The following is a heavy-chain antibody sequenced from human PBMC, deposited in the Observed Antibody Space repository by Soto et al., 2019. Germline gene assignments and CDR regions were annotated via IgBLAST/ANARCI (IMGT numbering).Heavy chain of an antibody. D-gene: IGHD1-26*01. CDR3: ARSWGFEPHCHHGMDV. CDR2: IVVGSGNT. Sequence: SVKVSCKDSGFTFTSSAVQWVRQARGQRLEWIGWIVVGSGNTNYAQKFQERVTITRDMSTSTAYMELSSLRVEDMAVYYCARSWGFEPHCHHGMDVWGQGTTVTVSS. V-gene: IGHV1-58*01. J-gene: IGHJ6*02. CDR1: GFTFTSSA.